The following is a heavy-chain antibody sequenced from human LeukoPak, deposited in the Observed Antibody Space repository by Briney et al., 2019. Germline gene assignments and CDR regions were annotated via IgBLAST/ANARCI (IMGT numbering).Heavy chain of an antibody. D-gene: IGHD3-9*01. CDR1: GITVSSYY. Sequence: GGSLRLSCAVSGITVSSYYMSWVRQAPGQGLERVSIIYGGGTTYYTDSVKGRFTISRDSSKNTVYLQMNSLRAEDTAVYFCAKLTDFWGRGTLVTVSS. CDR2: IYGGGTT. J-gene: IGHJ2*01. CDR3: AKLTDF. V-gene: IGHV3-53*01.